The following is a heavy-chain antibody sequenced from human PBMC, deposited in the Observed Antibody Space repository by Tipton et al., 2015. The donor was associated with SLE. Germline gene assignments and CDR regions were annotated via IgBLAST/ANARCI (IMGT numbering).Heavy chain of an antibody. CDR1: GGSLSRGTYY. D-gene: IGHD2-15*01. Sequence: TLSLTCIVSGGSLSRGTYYWSWIRPHPGKGSEWVGYIYNSGGTYYNPSLKSRITISIDTSKNQFSLTVNSVTAADTALYYCARDGRGYCDNSGCSEYHWFDPWGQGTLVTVS. V-gene: IGHV4-31*03. CDR2: IYNSGGT. J-gene: IGHJ5*02. CDR3: ARDGRGYCDNSGCSEYHWFDP.